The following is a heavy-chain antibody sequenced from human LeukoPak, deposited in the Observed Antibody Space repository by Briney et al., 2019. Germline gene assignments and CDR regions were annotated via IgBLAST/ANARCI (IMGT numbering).Heavy chain of an antibody. CDR2: ISRDSGYT. J-gene: IGHJ4*02. CDR1: GFTFDDYA. CDR3: AKVAYSTSADY. Sequence: GGSLRLSCAASGFTFDDYAMHWVRQAPGRGLEWVSLISRDSGYTCYAASVKGRFTIPRDNSKNSLYLQMNSLRTEDTALYYCAKVAYSTSADYWGQGTLVTVSS. D-gene: IGHD6-6*01. V-gene: IGHV3-43*02.